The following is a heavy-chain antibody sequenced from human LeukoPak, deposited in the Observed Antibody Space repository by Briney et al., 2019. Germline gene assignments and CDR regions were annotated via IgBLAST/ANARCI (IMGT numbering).Heavy chain of an antibody. V-gene: IGHV3-23*01. CDR1: GFTFSSYA. CDR2: ISGSGGST. D-gene: IGHD3-22*01. J-gene: IGHJ4*02. CDR3: AKVRSGYYYSFDY. Sequence: GGSLRLSCAASGFTFSSYAMSWVRQAPGKGLGWVSAISGSGGSTYYADSVKGRFTISRDNSKNTLYLQMNSLRAEDTAVYYCAKVRSGYYYSFDYWGQGTLVTVSS.